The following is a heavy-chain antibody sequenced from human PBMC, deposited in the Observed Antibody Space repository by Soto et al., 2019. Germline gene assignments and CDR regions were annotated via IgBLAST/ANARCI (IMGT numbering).Heavy chain of an antibody. CDR1: GGTFSSYA. CDR3: ARGAIAARPHYYYYYGMDV. J-gene: IGHJ6*02. CDR2: IIPIFGTA. D-gene: IGHD6-13*01. Sequence: SVKVSCKASGGTFSSYAISWVRQAPGQGLEWMGGIIPIFGTANYAQKFQGRVTITVDKSTSTAYMELSSLRSEDTAVYYCARGAIAARPHYYYYYGMDVWGQGTTVTVSS. V-gene: IGHV1-69*06.